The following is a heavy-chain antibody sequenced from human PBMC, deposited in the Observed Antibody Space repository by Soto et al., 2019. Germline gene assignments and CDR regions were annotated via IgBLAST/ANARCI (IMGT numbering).Heavy chain of an antibody. D-gene: IGHD3-10*01. Sequence: EAQLLESGGGLIQPGGSLRLSCEASRFTFSSYAMSWVRQAPGKGLEWVSVISGSGVSTYYADSVKGRFTISRDNSKNTLYLQMNSLRAEDTAVYYCTKNSGSYQIAYWGQGTLVTVSS. CDR1: RFTFSSYA. CDR2: ISGSGVST. CDR3: TKNSGSYQIAY. J-gene: IGHJ4*02. V-gene: IGHV3-23*01.